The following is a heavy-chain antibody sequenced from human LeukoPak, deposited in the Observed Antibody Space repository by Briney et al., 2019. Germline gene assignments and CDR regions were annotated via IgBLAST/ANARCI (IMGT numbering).Heavy chain of an antibody. V-gene: IGHV3-7*01. J-gene: IGHJ4*02. Sequence: GGSLRLSCAASGFTFSSYWMSWVRQAPGKGLEWVANIKQDGSETYYMGSVKGRFTISRDNAKNSLYLQMNSLRVEDTAIYYCARSSGHTSDYWGQGTLVTVSS. CDR1: GFTFSSYW. CDR3: ARSSGHTSDY. CDR2: IKQDGSET.